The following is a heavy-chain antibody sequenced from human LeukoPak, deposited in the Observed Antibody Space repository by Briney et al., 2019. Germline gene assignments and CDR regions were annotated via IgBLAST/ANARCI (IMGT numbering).Heavy chain of an antibody. D-gene: IGHD2-2*01. CDR1: GFTFSSYA. J-gene: IGHJ4*02. CDR2: ISGGSGST. CDR3: ARDLSIVPTPRFDY. Sequence: GGSLRLSCAASGFTFSSYAMSWVRQAPGKGLEWVSTISGGSGSTYYADSVRGRFTISRDNSKKTLYLQMNSLRAEDTAIYNCARDLSIVPTPRFDYWGQGTLVTVSS. V-gene: IGHV3-23*01.